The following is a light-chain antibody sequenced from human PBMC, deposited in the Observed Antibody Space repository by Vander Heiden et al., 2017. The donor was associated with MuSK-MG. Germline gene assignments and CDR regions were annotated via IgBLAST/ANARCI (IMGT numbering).Light chain of an antibody. CDR2: AAS. CDR3: QQFINVPYT. V-gene: IGKV1D-13*01. J-gene: IGKJ2*01. Sequence: AIQLTQSPSSLSASVGDRVTITCRASQDISSALAWYQQKPGKAPKVLIYAASTLVSGVPLRFGGSGSGTDFTLTISSLQPEDFATYYCQQFINVPYTFGQGTKLEIK. CDR1: QDISSA.